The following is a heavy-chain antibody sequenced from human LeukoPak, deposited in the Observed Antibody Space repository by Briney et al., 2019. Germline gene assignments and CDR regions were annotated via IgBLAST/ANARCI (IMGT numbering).Heavy chain of an antibody. CDR3: ARDLEQQLVTDAFDI. D-gene: IGHD6-13*01. V-gene: IGHV3-21*01. J-gene: IGHJ3*02. CDR2: ISSSSSYI. Sequence: GGFLRLSCAASGFTFSSYGMHWVRQAPGKGLEWVASISSSSSYIYYADSVKGRFTISRDNAKNSLYLQMNSLRAEDTAVYYCARDLEQQLVTDAFDIWGQGTMVTVSS. CDR1: GFTFSSYG.